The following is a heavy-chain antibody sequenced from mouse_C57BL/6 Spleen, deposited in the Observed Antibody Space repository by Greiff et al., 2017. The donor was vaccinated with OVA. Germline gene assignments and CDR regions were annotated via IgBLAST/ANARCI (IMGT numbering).Heavy chain of an antibody. V-gene: IGHV1-63*01. CDR2: IYPGGGYT. Sequence: QVQLLQSGADLVRPGTSVKMSCTASGFTFTNYWIAWAKQRPGHGLEWIGSIYPGGGYTNYNEKFQGKATLTADKSSSTAYLQFSSLTSEDSAIYYCARGGYYGDFAYWGQGTLVTVSA. CDR1: GFTFTNYW. D-gene: IGHD1-1*01. J-gene: IGHJ3*01. CDR3: ARGGYYGDFAY.